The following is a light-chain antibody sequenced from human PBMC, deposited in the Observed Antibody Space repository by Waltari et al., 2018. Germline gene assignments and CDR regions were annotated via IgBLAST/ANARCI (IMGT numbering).Light chain of an antibody. Sequence: EIVLTQSTGSLSLSHGESATLSCRASLSVRGSLAWYQQKSGQAPRLLIYGASSRATGIPDRFSGSGSETDFSLTISRLEPEDFAVYYCQHYVRLPATFGQGTKVEIK. V-gene: IGKV3-20*01. CDR1: LSVRGS. CDR3: QHYVRLPAT. J-gene: IGKJ1*01. CDR2: GAS.